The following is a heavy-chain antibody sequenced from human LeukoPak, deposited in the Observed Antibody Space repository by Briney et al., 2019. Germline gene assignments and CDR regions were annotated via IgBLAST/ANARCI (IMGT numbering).Heavy chain of an antibody. Sequence: GRSLRLSCAASGFTFSSYGMHWVRQAPGKGLEWVAVIWYDGSNKYYADSVKGRFTISRDNSKNTLYLQMNSLRAEDTAVYCCARDLGDTLRNYYYGMDVWGKGTTVTVSS. J-gene: IGHJ6*04. CDR3: ARDLGDTLRNYYYGMDV. CDR1: GFTFSSYG. D-gene: IGHD2-2*02. CDR2: IWYDGSNK. V-gene: IGHV3-33*01.